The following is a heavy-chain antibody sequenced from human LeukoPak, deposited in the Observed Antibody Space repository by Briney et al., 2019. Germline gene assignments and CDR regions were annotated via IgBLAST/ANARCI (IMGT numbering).Heavy chain of an antibody. D-gene: IGHD3-22*01. CDR1: GFTFGSYS. CDR2: ISGSGGST. CDR3: AKLVVVTAYYFDY. V-gene: IGHV3-23*01. Sequence: PGGSLRLSCAASGFTFGSYSMTWVRQAPGKGLEWVSSISGSGGSTYYADSVKGRFTISRDNSKKTLYLQMNSLRAEDTALYYCAKLVVVTAYYFDYWAREPWSPSPQ. J-gene: IGHJ4*02.